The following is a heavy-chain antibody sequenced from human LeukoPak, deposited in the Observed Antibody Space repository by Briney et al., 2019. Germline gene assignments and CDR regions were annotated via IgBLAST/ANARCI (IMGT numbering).Heavy chain of an antibody. V-gene: IGHV4-34*01. CDR2: INHSGST. D-gene: IGHD3-3*01. J-gene: IGHJ6*03. CDR1: GGSFSGYY. Sequence: SETLSLTCAVYGGSFSGYYWSWIRQPPGKGLEWIGEINHSGSTNYNPSLKSRVTISVDTSKNQFSLKLSSVTAADTYVYYCVKWLLRSGYYNYYYMDVWGKGTTVTVSS. CDR3: VKWLLRSGYYNYYYMDV.